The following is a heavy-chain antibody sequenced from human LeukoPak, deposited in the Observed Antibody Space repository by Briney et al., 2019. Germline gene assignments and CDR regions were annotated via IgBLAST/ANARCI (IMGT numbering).Heavy chain of an antibody. J-gene: IGHJ4*02. CDR2: ISYDGSNK. D-gene: IGHD5-18*01. V-gene: IGHV3-30*03. Sequence: PGGSLGSSCEASGLTFSSYGMNWVRKAPGKGLEWVAVISYDGSNKYYADSVKGRFTISRDKSKNTLYLQMNSLRAEDTAVYYCARLNPRLQLWSRPAGDYWGQGTLVTVSS. CDR1: GLTFSSYG. CDR3: ARLNPRLQLWSRPAGDY.